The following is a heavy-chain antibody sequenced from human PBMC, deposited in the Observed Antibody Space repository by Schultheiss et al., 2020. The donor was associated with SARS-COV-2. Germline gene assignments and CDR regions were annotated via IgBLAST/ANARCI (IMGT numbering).Heavy chain of an antibody. D-gene: IGHD4-17*01. J-gene: IGHJ6*02. V-gene: IGHV3-21*01. CDR1: GFTFSSYS. Sequence: GESLKISCAASGFTFSSYSMNWVRQAPGKGLEWVSSISSSSSYIYYADSVKGRFTISRDNAKNSLYLQMNCLRAEDTAVYYCASLDDYGDQAYYYYGMDVWGQGTTVTVSS. CDR3: ASLDDYGDQAYYYYGMDV. CDR2: ISSSSSYI.